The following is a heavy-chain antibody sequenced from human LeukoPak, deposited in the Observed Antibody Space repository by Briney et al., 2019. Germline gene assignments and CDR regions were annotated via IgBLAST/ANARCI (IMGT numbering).Heavy chain of an antibody. CDR3: AKRGQMSSSWYTYYYYMDV. Sequence: GGSLRLSCAASGFTFSSYAMSWVRQAPGKGLEWVSAISGSGGSTYYADSVKGRFTISRDNSKNTLYLQMNSLRAEDTAVYYCAKRGQMSSSWYTYYYYMDVWGKGTTVTVSS. J-gene: IGHJ6*03. CDR1: GFTFSSYA. CDR2: ISGSGGST. D-gene: IGHD6-13*01. V-gene: IGHV3-23*01.